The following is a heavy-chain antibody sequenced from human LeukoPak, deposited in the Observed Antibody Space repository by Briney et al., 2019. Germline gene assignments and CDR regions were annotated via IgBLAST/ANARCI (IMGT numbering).Heavy chain of an antibody. CDR3: AGAGLVGASHDFDY. D-gene: IGHD1-26*01. Sequence: PSETPSLTCTVSGGSTSGYYWSWIRQPPGMGLEWMGYIYDSGSTNYNPSLKSRVTILLDTSKNQFSLKLSTVIVADTAVYYCAGAGLVGASHDFDYWGQGTLVTVSS. CDR2: IYDSGST. CDR1: GGSTSGYY. J-gene: IGHJ4*02. V-gene: IGHV4-59*01.